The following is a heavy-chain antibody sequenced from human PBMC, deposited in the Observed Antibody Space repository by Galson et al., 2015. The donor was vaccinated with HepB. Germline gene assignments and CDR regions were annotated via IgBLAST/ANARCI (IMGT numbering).Heavy chain of an antibody. CDR1: GFTFSSYA. J-gene: IGHJ4*02. Sequence: SLRLSCAASGFTFSSYAMHWVRQAPGKGLEWVAVISYDGSNKYYADSVKGRFTISRDNSKNTLYLQMNSLRAEDTAVYYCARGGTIVATTPCDYWGQGTLVTVSS. CDR2: ISYDGSNK. CDR3: ARGGTIVATTPCDY. V-gene: IGHV3-30-3*01. D-gene: IGHD5-12*01.